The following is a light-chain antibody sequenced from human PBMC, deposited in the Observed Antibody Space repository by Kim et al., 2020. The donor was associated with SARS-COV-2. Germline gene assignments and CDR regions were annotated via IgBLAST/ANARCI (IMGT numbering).Light chain of an antibody. V-gene: IGLV2-14*03. CDR3: SSYTSSSTRV. CDR2: DVS. Sequence: GQSITISCTGNSSDVGGYNYVSWYQQHPGKAPNLMIYDVSHRPSGVSNRFSGSKSGNTASLTISGLQAEDEADYYCSSYTSSSTRVFGGGTQLTVL. CDR1: SSDVGGYNY. J-gene: IGLJ3*02.